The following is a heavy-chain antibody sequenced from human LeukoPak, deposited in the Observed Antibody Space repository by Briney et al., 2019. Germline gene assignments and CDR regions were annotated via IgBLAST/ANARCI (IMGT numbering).Heavy chain of an antibody. Sequence: PSETLSLTCTVSGYSISSGYYWGWIRQPPGKGLEWIGEINHSGSTNYNPSLKSRVTISVDTSKNQFSLKLSSVTAADTAVYYCARASVGADVFDYWGQGTLVTVSS. CDR1: GYSISSGYY. V-gene: IGHV4-38-2*02. CDR3: ARASVGADVFDY. CDR2: INHSGST. D-gene: IGHD1-26*01. J-gene: IGHJ4*02.